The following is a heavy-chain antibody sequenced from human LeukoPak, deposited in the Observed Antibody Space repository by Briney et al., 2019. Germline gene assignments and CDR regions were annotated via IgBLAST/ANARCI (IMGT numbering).Heavy chain of an antibody. CDR3: ARHGGAARGYYYYMDV. J-gene: IGHJ6*03. V-gene: IGHV4-39*01. D-gene: IGHD6-6*01. CDR2: IHYSGST. CDR1: GCSISSSSYY. Sequence: SETLSLTCIVSGCSISSSSYYWGWIRQPPGKGLEWIGSIHYSGSTYYNPSLKSRVTTSVDPSKNQFSLKLSSVTAADTALYYCARHGGAARGYYYYMDVWDKGTTVTVSS.